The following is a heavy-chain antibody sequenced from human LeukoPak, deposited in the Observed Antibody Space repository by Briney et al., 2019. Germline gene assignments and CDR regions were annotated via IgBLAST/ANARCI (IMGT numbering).Heavy chain of an antibody. D-gene: IGHD3-22*01. CDR1: DYSISSGFY. CDR3: ARVLYYDSSGYSNFYYYYYMDV. CDR2: IYYSGST. Sequence: SETLSLTCSVSDYSISSGFYWGWIRQPPGKGLEWIGSIYYSGSTYYNPSLKSRVTISVDTSKNLFSLKLSSVTAADTAVYYCARVLYYDSSGYSNFYYYYYMDVWGKGTTVTVSS. J-gene: IGHJ6*03. V-gene: IGHV4-38-2*02.